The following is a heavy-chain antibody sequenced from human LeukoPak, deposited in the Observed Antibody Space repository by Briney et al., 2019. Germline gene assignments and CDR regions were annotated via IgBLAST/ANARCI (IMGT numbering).Heavy chain of an antibody. Sequence: ASVKVSCKASGYTFTSYAMHWVRQAPGQRLEWMGWINAGNGNTKYSQKFQGRVTITRDTSASTAYMELSSLRSEDTAVYYRARDRKPSYSSGWYYFDYWGQGTLVTVSS. V-gene: IGHV1-3*01. J-gene: IGHJ4*02. CDR1: GYTFTSYA. CDR2: INAGNGNT. D-gene: IGHD6-19*01. CDR3: ARDRKPSYSSGWYYFDY.